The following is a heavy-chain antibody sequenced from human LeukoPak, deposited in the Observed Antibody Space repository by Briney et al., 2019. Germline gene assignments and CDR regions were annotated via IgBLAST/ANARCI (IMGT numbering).Heavy chain of an antibody. CDR3: ARVREYYFDY. V-gene: IGHV3-48*03. D-gene: IGHD3-10*01. CDR2: ISSSGSTI. Sequence: GGSLRLFCAASGFTFSSYEMNWVRQAPGKGLEWVSYISSSGSTIYYADSVKGRFTISRDNAKNSLYLQMNSLRAEDTAVYYCARVREYYFDYWGQGTLVTVSS. J-gene: IGHJ4*02. CDR1: GFTFSSYE.